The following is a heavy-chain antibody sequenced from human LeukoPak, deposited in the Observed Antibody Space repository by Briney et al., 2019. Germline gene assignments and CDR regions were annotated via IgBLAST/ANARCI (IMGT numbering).Heavy chain of an antibody. CDR3: ARGAKWAYYFDY. CDR1: AFTFNTYW. V-gene: IGHV3-74*01. Sequence: GSLRLSCAASAFTFNTYWMHWVRQVPGRGLEWVSRINGDESSTNYADSVKGRFNISRDNAKDTLYLHMNSLTAEDTAVYYCARGAKWAYYFDYWGQGTLVTVSS. CDR2: INGDESST. D-gene: IGHD1-26*01. J-gene: IGHJ4*02.